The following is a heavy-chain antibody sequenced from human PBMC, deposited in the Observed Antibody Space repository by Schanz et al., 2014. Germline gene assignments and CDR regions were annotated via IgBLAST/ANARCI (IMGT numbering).Heavy chain of an antibody. D-gene: IGHD1-26*01. Sequence: QVQLQESGPGVVKPSETLSLTCTVSGGSISTYYWSWIRQSPGKGLEWIGYIYYTGTTNYNPSLNDGPPTASNASKTHSARSRRSVPAADTAVYYCARLGSPHCATSDCHHDWFGPWGQGTLVTVSS. CDR3: ARLGSPHCATSDCHHDWFGP. V-gene: IGHV4-59*08. CDR2: IYYTGTT. CDR1: GGSISTYY. J-gene: IGHJ5*02.